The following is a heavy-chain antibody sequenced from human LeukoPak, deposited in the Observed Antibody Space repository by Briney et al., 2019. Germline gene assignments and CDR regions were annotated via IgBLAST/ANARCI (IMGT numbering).Heavy chain of an antibody. Sequence: GGSLRLTCTASGFTSSSYTMLWARQASGKWLQRVSANIGSGGSTSSTSSVKGRLPLSRDKSQSTLYLQMNSLRAEDTAVYYCAKRDSSGSLPRLFVCWGEGGLATDSS. D-gene: IGHD6-19*01. V-gene: IGHV3-23*01. CDR3: AKRDSSGSLPRLFVC. CDR2: NIGSGGST. CDR1: GFTSSSYT. J-gene: IGHJ4*02.